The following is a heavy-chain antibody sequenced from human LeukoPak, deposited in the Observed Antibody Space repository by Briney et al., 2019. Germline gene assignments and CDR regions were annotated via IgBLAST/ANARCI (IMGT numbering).Heavy chain of an antibody. CDR3: ARVDGYNYGRPLDH. CDR2: ISSYNGNT. D-gene: IGHD5-18*01. V-gene: IGHV1-18*01. Sequence: ASVKVSCKASGYTFTSYVMHWVRQAPEQRLESMGWISSYNGNTNYPQKFQGRVAMTTDTSTSTTYLELGSLRSDDTAVYYCARVDGYNYGRPLDHWGQGTLVSVSS. J-gene: IGHJ4*02. CDR1: GYTFTSYV.